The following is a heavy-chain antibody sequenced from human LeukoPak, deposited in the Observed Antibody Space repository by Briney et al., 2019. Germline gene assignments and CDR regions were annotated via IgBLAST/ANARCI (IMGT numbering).Heavy chain of an antibody. CDR2: ISGSGGST. Sequence: GGSLRLSCAASGFTFSSYAMSWVRQAPGKGLEWVSAISGSGGSTYYADSVKGRFTISRDNSKNTLYLQMNSLRAEDTAVYYCARDQSSGWYRRRYNWFDPWGQGTLVTVSS. J-gene: IGHJ5*02. CDR1: GFTFSSYA. D-gene: IGHD6-19*01. CDR3: ARDQSSGWYRRRYNWFDP. V-gene: IGHV3-23*01.